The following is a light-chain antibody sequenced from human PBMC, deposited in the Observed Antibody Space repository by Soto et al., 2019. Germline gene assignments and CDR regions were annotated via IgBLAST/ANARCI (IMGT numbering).Light chain of an antibody. CDR2: CAS. CDR1: QSVSSN. J-gene: IGKJ2*01. CDR3: QQYNNWPYT. Sequence: EIVMTQSPATLSLSPGERATLSCRASQSVSSNLAWYQQKPGQAPRLLIYCASTRATGIPARFSGSGSGTEFTLTISSLQSEDFAVYYCQQYNNWPYTFGQGTKLEIK. V-gene: IGKV3-15*01.